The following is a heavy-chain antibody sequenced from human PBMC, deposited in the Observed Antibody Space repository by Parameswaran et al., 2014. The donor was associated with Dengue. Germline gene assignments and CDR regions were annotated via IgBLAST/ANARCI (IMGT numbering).Heavy chain of an antibody. V-gene: IGHV4-30-2*01. D-gene: IGHD3-10*01. CDR3: ASYYGSGSYSKDAFDI. CDR2: IYHSGST. Sequence: RWIRQPPGKGLEWIGYIYHSGSTYYNPSLKSRVTISVDRSKNQFSLKLSSVTAADTAVYYCASYYGSGSYSKDAFDIWAKDNGH. J-gene: IGHJ3*02.